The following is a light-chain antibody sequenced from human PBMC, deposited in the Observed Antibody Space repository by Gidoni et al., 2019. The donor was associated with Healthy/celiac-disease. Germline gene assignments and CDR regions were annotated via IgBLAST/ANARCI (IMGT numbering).Light chain of an antibody. CDR3: QQRRNWPPYT. J-gene: IGKJ2*01. CDR2: AAS. V-gene: IGKV3-11*01. Sequence: DIVLTQSPPTLSLSPGERATLSCRASQSVSSYLAWYQQKPGQAPRLLIYAASNGATGIPARFSGSGSGTDFTLTISSLEPEDFAVYYCQQRRNWPPYTFGQGTKLEIK. CDR1: QSVSSY.